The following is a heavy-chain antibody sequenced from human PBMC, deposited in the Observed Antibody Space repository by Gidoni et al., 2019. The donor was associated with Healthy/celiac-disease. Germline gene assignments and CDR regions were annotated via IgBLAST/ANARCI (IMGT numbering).Heavy chain of an antibody. CDR2: SRWNSGSI. V-gene: IGHV3-9*01. D-gene: IGHD5-12*01. CDR3: AKDFSGYDPVYYFDY. CDR1: GFTFDDYA. J-gene: IGHJ4*02. Sequence: EVQLVESGGGLVQPGRSLRPSCAASGFTFDDYAMHWFRQDPGKGLEWVAGSRWNSGSIGYADSVKCRFTISRDNAKNSLYLQMNSLRAEDTALYYCAKDFSGYDPVYYFDYWGQGTLVTVSS.